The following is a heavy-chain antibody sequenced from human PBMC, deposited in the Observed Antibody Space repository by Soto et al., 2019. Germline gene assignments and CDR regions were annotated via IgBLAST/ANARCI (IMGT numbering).Heavy chain of an antibody. J-gene: IGHJ3*02. D-gene: IGHD4-17*01. CDR1: GFTFSGFG. CDR3: ARGRGGSYGGNSAHFDI. CDR2: IWYDGSKK. Sequence: QVQLVESGGGVVQPGTSLSLSCEASGFTFSGFGMHWVRQAPGKGLEWVAVIWYDGSKKYYADCVKGRFTISRDNSKNALYLQMNSLRAEDTAVYYCARGRGGSYGGNSAHFDIWGQGTLVTVSS. V-gene: IGHV3-33*01.